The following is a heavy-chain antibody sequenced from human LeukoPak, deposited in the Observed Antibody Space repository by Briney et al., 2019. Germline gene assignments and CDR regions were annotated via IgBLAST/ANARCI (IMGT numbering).Heavy chain of an antibody. CDR2: INPNSGGT. D-gene: IGHD3-9*01. V-gene: IGHV1-2*02. CDR1: GYTFTGYY. CDR3: ARVDDILTGYYLFDY. Sequence: VASVKVSCKASGYTFTGYYMHWVRQAPGQGLEWMGWINPNSGGTNYAQKFQGRVTMTRDTSISTAYMELSRLRSDDTAVYYCARVDDILTGYYLFDYWGQGTLVTVSS. J-gene: IGHJ4*02.